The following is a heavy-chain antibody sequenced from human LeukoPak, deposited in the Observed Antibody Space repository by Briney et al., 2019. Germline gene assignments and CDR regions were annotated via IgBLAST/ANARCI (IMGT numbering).Heavy chain of an antibody. CDR1: GYTFTSYG. D-gene: IGHD3-22*01. CDR3: ARVRDITMIVVAFREDFDY. CDR2: ISAYNGNT. V-gene: IGHV1-18*01. J-gene: IGHJ4*02. Sequence: ASVKVSCKASGYTFTSYGISWVRQAPGQGLEWMGWISAYNGNTNYAQKLQGRVTMTTDTSTSTAYMELRSLRSDDTAVYYCARVRDITMIVVAFREDFDYWGQGTLVTVSP.